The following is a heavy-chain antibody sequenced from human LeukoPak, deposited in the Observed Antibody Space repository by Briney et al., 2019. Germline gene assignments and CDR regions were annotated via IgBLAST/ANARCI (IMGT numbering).Heavy chain of an antibody. Sequence: GGSLRLSCAASGLTFSSYWMSWVRQAPGKGLEGVANIKQDGSEKYYVDSVKGRFTISRDNAKNSLSLQMNSLRAEDTAVYYCARDLDTYDILTAYVSWGQGTLVTVSS. J-gene: IGHJ5*02. CDR2: IKQDGSEK. D-gene: IGHD3-9*01. V-gene: IGHV3-7*01. CDR1: GLTFSSYW. CDR3: ARDLDTYDILTAYVS.